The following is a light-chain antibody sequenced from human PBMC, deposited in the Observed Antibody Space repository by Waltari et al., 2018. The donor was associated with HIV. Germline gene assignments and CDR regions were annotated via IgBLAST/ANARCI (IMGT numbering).Light chain of an antibody. V-gene: IGKV1-39*01. Sequence: DVQVAQSPASLSAPVVGSVTLSCRASQPIGPKLNWYQQRSGDAPRLLLYATSTLYSGVPSRFSGGGAGTTFFLNISRLQPEDSATYYCQQTYGVPRTFGRGTRVEI. J-gene: IGKJ4*01. CDR3: QQTYGVPRT. CDR1: QPIGPK. CDR2: ATS.